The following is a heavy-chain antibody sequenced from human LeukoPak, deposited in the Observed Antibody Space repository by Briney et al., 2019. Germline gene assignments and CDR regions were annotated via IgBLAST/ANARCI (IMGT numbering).Heavy chain of an antibody. CDR3: ARGVISSEGRDGYNYGMDV. J-gene: IGHJ6*02. D-gene: IGHD5-24*01. Sequence: GGSLRLSCAASGFTFSSYSMNWVRQAPGKGLEWVSSISSSSSYIYYADSVKGRFTISRDNAKNSLYLQMNSLRAEDTAVYYCARGVISSEGRDGYNYGMDVWGQGTTVTVSS. CDR2: ISSSSSYI. CDR1: GFTFSSYS. V-gene: IGHV3-21*01.